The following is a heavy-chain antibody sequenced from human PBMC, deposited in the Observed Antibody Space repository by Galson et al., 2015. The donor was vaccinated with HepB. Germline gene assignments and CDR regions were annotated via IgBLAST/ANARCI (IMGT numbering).Heavy chain of an antibody. CDR3: ASPTPHLGELSTGYYYYYMDV. J-gene: IGHJ6*03. CDR1: GYTFTGYY. Sequence: SVKVSCKASGYTFTGYYMHWVRQAPGQGLEWMGRINPNSGGTNYAQKFQGRVTMTRDTSISTAYMELSRLRSDDTAVYYCASPTPHLGELSTGYYYYYMDVWGKGTTVTVSS. CDR2: INPNSGGT. V-gene: IGHV1-2*06. D-gene: IGHD3-16*02.